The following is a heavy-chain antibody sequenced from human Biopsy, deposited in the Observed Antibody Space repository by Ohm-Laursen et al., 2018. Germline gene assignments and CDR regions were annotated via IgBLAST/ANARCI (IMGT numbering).Heavy chain of an antibody. D-gene: IGHD4-11*01. J-gene: IGHJ4*02. CDR1: GDSISSDF. CDR3: ARSNGYGDYRFDD. CDR2: ISYTGDT. Sequence: SQTLSLTCTVSGDSISSDFWSWIRQTPGKGLEWIGYISYTGDTNYNPSLESRITISLDTSKNQFSPMLSSVTAADTAVYYCARSNGYGDYRFDDWGQGTLVTVAS. V-gene: IGHV4-59*01.